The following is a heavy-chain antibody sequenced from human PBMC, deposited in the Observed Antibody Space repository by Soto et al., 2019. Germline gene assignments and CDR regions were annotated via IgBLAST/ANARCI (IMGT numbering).Heavy chain of an antibody. CDR2: IYSGGST. D-gene: IGHD6-19*01. J-gene: IGHJ4*02. CDR3: ARSWAVAGSYDY. V-gene: IGHV3-66*01. CDR1: GFTVGSNY. Sequence: EVQLVESGGGLVQPGGSLRLSCAASGFTVGSNYMNWVRQAQGKGLEWVSVIYSGGSTYYADSVKGRFTISRDNSKNTLYLQMNSLRAEYTAVYYWARSWAVAGSYDYWGQGTLVTVSS.